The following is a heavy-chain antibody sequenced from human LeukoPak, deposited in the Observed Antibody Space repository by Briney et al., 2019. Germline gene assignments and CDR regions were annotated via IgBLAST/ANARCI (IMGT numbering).Heavy chain of an antibody. CDR1: GFDFESYT. J-gene: IGHJ4*02. CDR2: ISATSSDI. D-gene: IGHD5-12*01. CDR3: AKGLFSAFDKYLDS. V-gene: IGHV3-21*04. Sequence: GGSLRLSCAASGFDFESYTMTWVRQAPGKGLEWVSLISATSSDINYAESVRGRFTITRDNAKHSLFLQMDSLRVEDTAIYYCAKGLFSAFDKYLDSWGQGTLVTVSS.